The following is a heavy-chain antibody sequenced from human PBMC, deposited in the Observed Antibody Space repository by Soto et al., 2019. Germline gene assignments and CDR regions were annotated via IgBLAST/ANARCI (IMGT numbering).Heavy chain of an antibody. CDR1: GGSISSSSYY. CDR3: ARLSRPYASSWFDA. V-gene: IGHV4-39*01. J-gene: IGHJ5*02. D-gene: IGHD6-13*01. CDR2: IYYSGST. Sequence: SETLSLTCTVSGGSISSSSYYWGWIRQPPGKGLEWIGSIYYSGSTYYNPSLKSRVTISINTSKNQMSLELTSVTAADTAVYYCARLSRPYASSWFDAWGQGTLVTVSS.